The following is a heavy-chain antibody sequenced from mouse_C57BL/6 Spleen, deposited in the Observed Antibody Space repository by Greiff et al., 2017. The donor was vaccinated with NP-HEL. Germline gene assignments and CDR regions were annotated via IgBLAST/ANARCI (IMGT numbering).Heavy chain of an antibody. Sequence: EVKLMESGPELVKPGASVKISCKASGYSFTDYNMNWVKQSNGKSLEWIGVINPNYGTTSYNQKFKGKATLTVDQSSSTAYMQLNSLTSEDSAVYDCARRVTTVHYFDYWGQGTTLTVSS. D-gene: IGHD1-1*01. CDR3: ARRVTTVHYFDY. J-gene: IGHJ2*01. CDR1: GYSFTDYN. CDR2: INPNYGTT. V-gene: IGHV1-39*01.